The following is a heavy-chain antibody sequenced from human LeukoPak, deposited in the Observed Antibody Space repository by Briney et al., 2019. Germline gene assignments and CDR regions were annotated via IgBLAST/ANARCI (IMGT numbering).Heavy chain of an antibody. CDR1: GYTFTSHY. V-gene: IGHV1-46*01. CDR2: INPTGGST. J-gene: IGHJ4*02. CDR3: ARVSSQSWNLTAPFDS. Sequence: ASVKVSCKASGYTFTSHYMHWVRQAPGQELEWMGIINPTGGSTIYAQKFQGRVTMSRDTSTSTVHMELSSLTSEDTAMYYCARVSSQSWNLTAPFDSWGQGTQVTVSS. D-gene: IGHD1-7*01.